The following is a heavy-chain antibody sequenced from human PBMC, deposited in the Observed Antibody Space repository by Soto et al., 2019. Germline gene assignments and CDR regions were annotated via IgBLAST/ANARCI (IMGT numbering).Heavy chain of an antibody. Sequence: QLQLQESGSGLVKPSQTLSLTCAVSGGSISSGGYSWSWIRQPPGKGLEWIGYIYHSGSTYYNPCLKSRVTISVDRAKNQFSLRLSSVTAADTAVYYCAGGIAARPLGYWGQGTLVTVSS. CDR3: AGGIAARPLGY. J-gene: IGHJ4*02. CDR1: GGSISSGGYS. CDR2: IYHSGST. V-gene: IGHV4-30-2*01. D-gene: IGHD6-6*01.